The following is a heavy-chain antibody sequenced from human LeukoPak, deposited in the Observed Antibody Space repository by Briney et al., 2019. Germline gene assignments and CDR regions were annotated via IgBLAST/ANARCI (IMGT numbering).Heavy chain of an antibody. Sequence: GGSLRLSCAASGFTFSSYSMNWVRQAPGKGLEWVSSISSSSSYIYYADSVKGRFTISRDDAKNSLYLQMNSLRAEDTAVYYCARERMTVTDYWGQGTLVTVSS. J-gene: IGHJ4*02. CDR3: ARERMTVTDY. D-gene: IGHD4-17*01. V-gene: IGHV3-21*01. CDR1: GFTFSSYS. CDR2: ISSSSSYI.